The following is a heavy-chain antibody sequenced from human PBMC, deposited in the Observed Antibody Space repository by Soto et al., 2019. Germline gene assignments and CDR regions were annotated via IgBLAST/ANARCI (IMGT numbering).Heavy chain of an antibody. D-gene: IGHD4-4*01. V-gene: IGHV3-23*01. Sequence: EVQLLESGGGLVQRGGSLRLSCAASGFPFSSYFMSWVPQAPGKGLEWVSGISGGGSNTFYADSVKGRFTISRDNSKNTLLLQMNSLGAEDTAVYYCAKDSNKYSSSLRGRYFDYWGQGIGVTVSS. J-gene: IGHJ4*02. CDR1: GFPFSSYF. CDR3: AKDSNKYSSSLRGRYFDY. CDR2: ISGGGSNT.